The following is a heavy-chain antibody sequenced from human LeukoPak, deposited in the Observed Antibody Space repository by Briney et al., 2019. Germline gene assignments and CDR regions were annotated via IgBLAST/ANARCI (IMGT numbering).Heavy chain of an antibody. CDR3: ARARGDIVPDCFDY. D-gene: IGHD2-15*01. CDR2: ISAYNGNT. CDR1: GYTFTSYG. V-gene: IGHV1-18*01. Sequence: ASVKVSCKASGYTFTSYGISWVRQAPGQGLEWMGWISAYNGNTNYAQKLQGRVTMTPNTSTSTAYMELRSLRSDDTAVYYCARARGDIVPDCFDYCGQGTLVTVSP. J-gene: IGHJ4*02.